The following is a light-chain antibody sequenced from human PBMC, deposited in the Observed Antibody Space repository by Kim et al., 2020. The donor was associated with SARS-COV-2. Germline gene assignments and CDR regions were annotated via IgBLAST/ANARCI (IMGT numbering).Light chain of an antibody. CDR2: ETT. CDR1: TGTVTNGQS. V-gene: IGLV7-46*01. CDR3: LLSYSDGREV. J-gene: IGLJ7*01. Sequence: GRAVTLAGSSITGTVTNGQSPFWLQQMPGQAPKTLHYETTEKHPWPPARFAGYLAGGKAALIMSGARPEDEADYYCLLSYSDGREVFGGGTQLTVL.